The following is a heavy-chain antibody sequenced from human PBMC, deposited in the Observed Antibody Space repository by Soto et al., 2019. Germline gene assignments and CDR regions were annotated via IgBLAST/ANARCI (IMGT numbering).Heavy chain of an antibody. Sequence: GGSLRLSCEASGFRLTSYAMSWVRQTPGAGLEWVSGISAGGSRTYYADSVKGRFTISRDTSRNTLFLQMDSLRAEDTALYYCGKDPNGDYVGAFDMWGRGTMVT. CDR2: ISAGGSRT. CDR3: GKDPNGDYVGAFDM. V-gene: IGHV3-23*01. J-gene: IGHJ3*02. CDR1: GFRLTSYA. D-gene: IGHD4-17*01.